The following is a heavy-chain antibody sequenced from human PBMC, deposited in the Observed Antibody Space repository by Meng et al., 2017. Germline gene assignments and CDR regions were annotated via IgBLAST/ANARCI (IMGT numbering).Heavy chain of an antibody. J-gene: IGHJ5*02. CDR2: IYTSRST. D-gene: IGHD2-15*01. Sequence: LRLSCTVSGGSISSGSYYWSWLRQPAVKGLDWIGRIYTSRSTNYNPSLKSRVTISVDTSKNQFSLKLSSVTAAETAVYYCARDRTCSGGSCYSWGTWWFDPWGQGTLVTVSS. CDR1: GGSISSGSYY. CDR3: ARDRTCSGGSCYSWGTWWFDP. V-gene: IGHV4-61*02.